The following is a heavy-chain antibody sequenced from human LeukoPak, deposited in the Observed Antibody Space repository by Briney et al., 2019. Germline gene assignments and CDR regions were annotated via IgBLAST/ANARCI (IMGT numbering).Heavy chain of an antibody. J-gene: IGHJ4*02. D-gene: IGHD1-26*01. CDR3: TRLGVGATTEGFDY. CDR1: GYTFTSYD. CDR2: MNPNSGNA. Sequence: ASVKVSCKASGYTFTSYDINWVRQATGQGLEWMGWMNPNSGNAGYAQKFQGRVTMTRNTSISTAYMELSSLRSEDTAVYYCTRLGVGATTEGFDYWGQGTLVTVSS. V-gene: IGHV1-8*01.